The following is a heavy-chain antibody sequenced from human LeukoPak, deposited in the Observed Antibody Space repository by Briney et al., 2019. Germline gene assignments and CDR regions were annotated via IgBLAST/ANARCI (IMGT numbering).Heavy chain of an antibody. V-gene: IGHV3-30*02. Sequence: PGGSLRLSCVASGFTFSNFGMHWLRQAPGKGLEWVAFIRYDGSNKYYADSVKGRFTISRDNSKNTVYLQMNSLRGEDTAVYYCAREHLYAFDIWGQGTMVTASS. CDR3: AREHLYAFDI. CDR2: IRYDGSNK. CDR1: GFTFSNFG. D-gene: IGHD2-8*01. J-gene: IGHJ3*02.